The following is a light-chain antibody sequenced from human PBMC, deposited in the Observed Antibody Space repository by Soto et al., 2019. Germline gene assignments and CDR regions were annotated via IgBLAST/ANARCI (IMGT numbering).Light chain of an antibody. CDR2: GAS. Sequence: DIQMTQSPPSVSASVGDRVTITCRASQDVGKWLAWYQQKPGKAPTLLIHGASSLQSGVPPRYSGSGYGTDFTLTISSLQPEDFATYYCQQSYNTPQTFGQGTKVDI. J-gene: IGKJ1*01. CDR1: QDVGKW. V-gene: IGKV1-12*01. CDR3: QQSYNTPQT.